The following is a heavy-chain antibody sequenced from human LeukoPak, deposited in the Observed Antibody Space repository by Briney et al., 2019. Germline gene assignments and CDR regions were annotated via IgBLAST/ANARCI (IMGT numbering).Heavy chain of an antibody. J-gene: IGHJ4*02. D-gene: IGHD5-12*01. CDR3: ARDGNSGYTFDY. CDR2: IYTSGST. Sequence: SETLSLTCTVSGGSISCYYWSWIRQPAGKGLEWIGRIYTSGSTKYNPSLKSRVTMSVDTSKNQFSLKLSSVTAADTAVYYCARDGNSGYTFDYWGQGTLVTVSS. CDR1: GGSISCYY. V-gene: IGHV4-4*07.